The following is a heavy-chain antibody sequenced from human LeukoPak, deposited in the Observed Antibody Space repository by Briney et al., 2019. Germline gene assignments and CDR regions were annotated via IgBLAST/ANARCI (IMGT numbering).Heavy chain of an antibody. D-gene: IGHD1-26*01. CDR3: ARDEVGALFDY. CDR1: GFTFSSYS. Sequence: GGPLRLSCAASGFTFSSYSMNWVRQAPGKGLEWVSSISSSSSYIYYADSVKGRFTISRDNAKNSLYLQMNSLRAEDTAVYYCARDEVGALFDYWGQGTLVTVSS. CDR2: ISSSSSYI. J-gene: IGHJ4*02. V-gene: IGHV3-21*01.